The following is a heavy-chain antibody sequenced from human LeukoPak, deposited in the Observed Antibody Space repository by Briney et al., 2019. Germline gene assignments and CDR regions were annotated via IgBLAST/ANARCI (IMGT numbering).Heavy chain of an antibody. CDR3: AKAAAAGYKLIRIYYYYGMDV. CDR2: ISSNSSYI. V-gene: IGHV3-21*01. D-gene: IGHD6-13*01. J-gene: IGHJ6*04. CDR1: GFTFSSYS. Sequence: GGPLRLSCAASGFTFSSYSMNWVRQAPGKGLEWVSSISSNSSYIYYADSVKGRFTISRDNAKNSLYLQMNSLRAEDTAVYYCAKAAAAGYKLIRIYYYYGMDVWGKGTTVTVSS.